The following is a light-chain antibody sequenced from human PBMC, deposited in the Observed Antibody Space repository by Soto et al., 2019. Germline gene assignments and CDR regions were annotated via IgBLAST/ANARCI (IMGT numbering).Light chain of an antibody. J-gene: IGKJ3*01. CDR1: QSLLHSNGYNY. V-gene: IGKV2-28*01. Sequence: DIVMTQSPLSLPVTPGEPASISCRSSQSLLHSNGYNYLDWYLQKPGQSPQLLIFLGSNRASGLTARFSGSGSGTDYTLKISRVEAEDVGVYYCMQPLQTPSGFTFGPGTKVHIK. CDR2: LGS. CDR3: MQPLQTPSGFT.